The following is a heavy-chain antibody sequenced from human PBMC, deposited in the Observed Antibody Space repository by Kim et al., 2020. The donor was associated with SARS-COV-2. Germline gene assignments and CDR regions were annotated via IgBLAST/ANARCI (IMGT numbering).Heavy chain of an antibody. J-gene: IGHJ4*02. D-gene: IGHD1-26*01. CDR1: GYTFTSYG. CDR3: ARALRGWELSHGGDY. V-gene: IGHV1-18*04. Sequence: ASVKVSCKASGYTFTSYGISWVRQAPGQGLEWMGWISAYNGNTNYAQKLQGRVTMTTDTSTSTAYMELRSLRSDDTAVYYCARALRGWELSHGGDYWGQGTLVTVSS. CDR2: ISAYNGNT.